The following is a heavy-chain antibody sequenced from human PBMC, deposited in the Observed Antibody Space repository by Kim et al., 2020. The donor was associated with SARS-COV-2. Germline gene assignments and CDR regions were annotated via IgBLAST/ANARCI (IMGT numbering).Heavy chain of an antibody. CDR2: INPKTGDT. J-gene: IGHJ4*02. V-gene: IGHV1-2*05. CDR3: ARESREVGAIGAFDN. CDR1: GYTFTGHF. Sequence: ASVKVSCKASGYTFTGHFIHWVRQAPGQGLEWMGRINPKTGDTRFAQKFQGRVTMTRDTSIGTAFMELSVLKSDDSGVYYCARESREVGAIGAFDNWGQG. D-gene: IGHD1-26*01.